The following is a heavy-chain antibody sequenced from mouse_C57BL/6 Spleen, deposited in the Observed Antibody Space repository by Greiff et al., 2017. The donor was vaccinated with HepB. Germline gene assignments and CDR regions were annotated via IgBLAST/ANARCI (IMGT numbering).Heavy chain of an antibody. J-gene: IGHJ1*03. CDR3: ARPLYGSSGYFDV. CDR2: INPNNGGT. Sequence: EVQLQQSGPELVKPGASVKISCKASGYTFTDYYMNWVKQSHGKSLEWIGDINPNNGGTSYNQKFKGKATLTVDKSSSTAYMELRSLTSEDSAVYYCARPLYGSSGYFDVWGTGTTVTVSS. V-gene: IGHV1-26*01. D-gene: IGHD1-1*01. CDR1: GYTFTDYY.